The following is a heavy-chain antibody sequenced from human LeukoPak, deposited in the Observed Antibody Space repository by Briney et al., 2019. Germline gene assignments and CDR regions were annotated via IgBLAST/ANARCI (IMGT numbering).Heavy chain of an antibody. D-gene: IGHD2-8*01. CDR2: ISSSSSYI. Sequence: GGSLRLSCVASGFTFGRHAMNWVRQAPGKGLEWVSSISSSSSYIYYADSVKGRFTISRDNAKNSLYLQMNSLRAEDTAVYYCARKLDCTNGVCYPNYYYGMDVWGQGTTVTVSS. J-gene: IGHJ6*02. CDR3: ARKLDCTNGVCYPNYYYGMDV. V-gene: IGHV3-21*01. CDR1: GFTFGRHA.